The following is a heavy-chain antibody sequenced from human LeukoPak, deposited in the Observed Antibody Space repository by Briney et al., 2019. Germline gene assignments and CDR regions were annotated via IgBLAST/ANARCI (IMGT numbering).Heavy chain of an antibody. J-gene: IGHJ4*02. D-gene: IGHD2-2*01. CDR1: GGSISSGDYY. V-gene: IGHV4-30-4*01. Sequence: PSQTLSLTCTVSGGSISSGDYYWSWIRQPPGTGLEWIGYIYYSGSTYYNPSLKSRVTISVDTSKNQFSLKLSSVTAADTAVYYCARVGSSTNGEIDYWGQGTLVTVSS. CDR3: ARVGSSTNGEIDY. CDR2: IYYSGST.